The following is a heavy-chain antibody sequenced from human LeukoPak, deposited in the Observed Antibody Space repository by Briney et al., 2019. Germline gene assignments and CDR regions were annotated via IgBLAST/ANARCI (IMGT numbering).Heavy chain of an antibody. CDR3: ARDAYCGGDCYSANFDY. CDR1: GFTFSSYS. D-gene: IGHD2-21*02. J-gene: IGHJ4*02. CDR2: ISSSSSYI. V-gene: IGHV3-21*01. Sequence: PGGSLRLSCAASGFTFSSYSMNWVRQATGKGLEWVSSISSSSSYIYYADSVKGRFTISRDNAKNSLYLQMNSLRAEDTAVYYCARDAYCGGDCYSANFDYWGQGTLVTVSS.